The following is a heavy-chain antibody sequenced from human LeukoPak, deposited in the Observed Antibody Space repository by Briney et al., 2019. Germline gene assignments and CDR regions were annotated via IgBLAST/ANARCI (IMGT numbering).Heavy chain of an antibody. V-gene: IGHV1-24*01. CDR1: GYTLTELS. Sequence: GASVTVSCKVSGYTLTELSMHWVRQAPGKGLEWMGGFDPEDGETIYAQKFQGRVTMTEDTSTDTAYMELNSLRSEDTAVYYCATSCSGGSCYSFGYWGQGTLVTVSS. J-gene: IGHJ4*02. D-gene: IGHD2-15*01. CDR2: FDPEDGET. CDR3: ATSCSGGSCYSFGY.